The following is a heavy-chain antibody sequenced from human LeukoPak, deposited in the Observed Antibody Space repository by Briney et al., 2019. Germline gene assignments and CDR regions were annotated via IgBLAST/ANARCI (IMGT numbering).Heavy chain of an antibody. J-gene: IGHJ4*02. CDR3: ARDGMGSSWLDY. CDR2: ISSSSSYI. CDR1: GFTFSSYS. V-gene: IGHV3-21*01. D-gene: IGHD6-13*01. Sequence: GSLRLSCAASGFTFSSYSMNWVRQAPGKGLEWVSSISSSSSYIYYADSVKGRFTISRDNAKNSLYLQMNSLRAEDTAVYYCARDGMGSSWLDYWGQGTLVTASS.